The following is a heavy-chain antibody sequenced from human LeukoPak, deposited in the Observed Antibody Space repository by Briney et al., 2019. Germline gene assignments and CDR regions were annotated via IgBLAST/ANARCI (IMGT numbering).Heavy chain of an antibody. Sequence: SETLSLTCAVSGYSISSGYYWGWIRQPPGKGLEWIGSIYHSGSTYYNPSLKSRVTTSVDTSKNQFSLKLSSVTAADTAVYYCARLLREWLNFDYWGQGTLVTVSS. CDR3: ARLLREWLNFDY. V-gene: IGHV4-38-2*01. CDR1: GYSISSGYY. J-gene: IGHJ4*02. D-gene: IGHD3-3*01. CDR2: IYHSGST.